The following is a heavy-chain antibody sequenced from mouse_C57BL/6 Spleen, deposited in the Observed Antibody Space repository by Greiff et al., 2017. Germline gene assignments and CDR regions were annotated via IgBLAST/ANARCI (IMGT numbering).Heavy chain of an antibody. Sequence: VQLQESGPELVKPGASVTMSCKASGYTFTDYNMHWVKQSPGNSLEWIGSINPNNGGTTYNQKFKGKATLTVNKSSSTAYMELRSLTTGDSVVYYCARADFDYWGQGTSLTVSS. CDR1: GYTFTDYN. V-gene: IGHV1-22*01. J-gene: IGHJ2*02. CDR3: ARADFDY. CDR2: INPNNGGT.